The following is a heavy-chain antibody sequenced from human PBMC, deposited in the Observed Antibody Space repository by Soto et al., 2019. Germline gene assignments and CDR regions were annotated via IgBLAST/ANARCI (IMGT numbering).Heavy chain of an antibody. V-gene: IGHV4-4*07. Sequence: PSETLSLTSTVSAGSISSYYWSWIRQSAGKGLEWIGRIYNGGNTQYNPSLKSRVTMSADTSKNQFSLRLNSVTAADTAVYYCARDGSDSYGLDVWGQGTTVTVSS. CDR1: AGSISSYY. CDR2: IYNGGNT. D-gene: IGHD3-10*01. J-gene: IGHJ6*02. CDR3: ARDGSDSYGLDV.